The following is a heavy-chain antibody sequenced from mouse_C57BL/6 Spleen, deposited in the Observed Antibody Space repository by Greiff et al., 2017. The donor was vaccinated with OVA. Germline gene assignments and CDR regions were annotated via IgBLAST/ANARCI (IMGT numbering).Heavy chain of an antibody. V-gene: IGHV1-77*01. D-gene: IGHD2-4*01. CDR2: IGPGSGST. CDR3: EREDYDYDDVWFAY. CDR1: GYTFPDSY. J-gene: IGHJ3*01. Sequence: QVPLKQSGAELVTPGASVKISCKASGYTFPDSYINWVKQRPGPGLEWIGKIGPGSGSTYYNDKFKGKATLTADKSSSTAYMQLSSVTSEDSAVYCCEREDYDYDDVWFAYWGQGTLVTVSA.